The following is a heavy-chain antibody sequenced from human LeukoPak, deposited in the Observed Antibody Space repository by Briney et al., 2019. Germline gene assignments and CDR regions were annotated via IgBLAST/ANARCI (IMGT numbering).Heavy chain of an antibody. CDR1: GYTFTSYG. J-gene: IGHJ4*02. D-gene: IGHD3-22*01. CDR3: ARGRGYYDSSGDIDY. Sequence: ASVKVSCKDSGYTFTSYGISCVRQAPGQGLEWVGWISSNDGNTHYVQNLQGRVTMTTETSTSTAYMELRSMRSDDTAVDYCARGRGYYDSSGDIDYWGQGTLVTVSS. CDR2: ISSNDGNT. V-gene: IGHV1-18*01.